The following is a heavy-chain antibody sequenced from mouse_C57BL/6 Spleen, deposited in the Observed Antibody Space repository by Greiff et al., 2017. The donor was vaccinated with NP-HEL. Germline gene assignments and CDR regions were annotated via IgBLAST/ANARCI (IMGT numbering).Heavy chain of an antibody. D-gene: IGHD2-5*01. J-gene: IGHJ4*01. CDR2: IDPANGNT. V-gene: IGHV14-3*01. CDR3: ARGLPTIVTTGYAMDY. Sequence: EVQLQQSVAELVRPGASVKLSCTASGFNIKNTYMHWVKQRPEQGLEWTGRIDPANGNTKYAPKFQGKATITADTSSNTAYLQLSSLTSEDTAIYYCARGLPTIVTTGYAMDYWGQGTSVTVSS. CDR1: GFNIKNTY.